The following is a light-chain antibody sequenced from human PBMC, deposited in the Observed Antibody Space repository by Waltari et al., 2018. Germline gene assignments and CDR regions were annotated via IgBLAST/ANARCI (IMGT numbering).Light chain of an antibody. CDR3: QNHERLPAT. J-gene: IGKJ1*01. CDR1: QGISKY. Sequence: VLTQSPGPLSLSPGEKATLSCRASQGISKYLVWYQQRPGHAPRLLIYAASTRAPGVPDRFSGSGYGTDFTLTISRLEPEDFAVYYCQNHERLPATFGQGTKVEIK. V-gene: IGKV3-20*01. CDR2: AAS.